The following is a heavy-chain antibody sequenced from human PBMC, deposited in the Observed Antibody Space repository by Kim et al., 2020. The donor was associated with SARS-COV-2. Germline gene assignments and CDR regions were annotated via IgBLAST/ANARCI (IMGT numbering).Heavy chain of an antibody. CDR3: ARGGREQWLVRRRTPAGSFDL. J-gene: IGHJ2*01. V-gene: IGHV5-51*01. CDR2: IYPGDSDT. Sequence: GESLKISCKGSGYSFTSYWIGWVRQMPGKGLEWMGIIYPGDSDTRYSPSFQGQVTISADKSISTAYLQWSSLKASDTAMYYCARGGREQWLVRRRTPAGSFDLWGRGTLVTVSS. CDR1: GYSFTSYW. D-gene: IGHD6-19*01.